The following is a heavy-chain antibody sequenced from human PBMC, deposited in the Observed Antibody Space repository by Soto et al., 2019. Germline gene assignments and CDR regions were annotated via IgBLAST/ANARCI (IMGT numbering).Heavy chain of an antibody. CDR1: GYTFTGYY. V-gene: IGHV1-2*04. J-gene: IGHJ3*02. CDR2: INPNSGGT. CDR3: ARGMNLHPGAFDI. Sequence: VASVKVSCKASGYTFTGYYMHWVRQAPGQGLEWMGWINPNSGGTNYAQKFQGWVTMTRDTSISTAYMELSGLRSDDTAVYYCARGMNLHPGAFDIWGQGTMVTVS. D-gene: IGHD4-4*01.